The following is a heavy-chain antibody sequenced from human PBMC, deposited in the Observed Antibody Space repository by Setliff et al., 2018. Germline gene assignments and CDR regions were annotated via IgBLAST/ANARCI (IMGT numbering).Heavy chain of an antibody. CDR1: GGSISSYY. Sequence: SETLSLTCTVSGGSISSYYWSWIRQPAGKGLEWIGHIYIGGSANYNPSLKSRVTMSIDTSKNQFSLKLNSVTAADMAVYYCAREQWLDPPGYYYMDVWAKGNTVNVSS. CDR3: AREQWLDPPGYYYMDV. D-gene: IGHD6-19*01. V-gene: IGHV4-4*07. CDR2: IYIGGSA. J-gene: IGHJ6*03.